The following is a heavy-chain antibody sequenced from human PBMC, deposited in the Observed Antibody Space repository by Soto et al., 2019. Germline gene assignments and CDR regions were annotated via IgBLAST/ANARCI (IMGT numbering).Heavy chain of an antibody. CDR1: GVTFSYYY. J-gene: IGHJ6*03. V-gene: IGHV3-11*01. Sequence: QVQLVESGGGLVKPGGSLRLSCAASGVTFSYYYMSWIRQAPGKWLEWVSYISSSGSTIYYADSVKGRFTISRDNAKNSMYLQMNSLSAEDTAVDYWARDGEEDYIWGSSPYYYYMDVWGKGTTVTVSS. D-gene: IGHD3-16*01. CDR2: ISSSGSTI. CDR3: ARDGEEDYIWGSSPYYYYMDV.